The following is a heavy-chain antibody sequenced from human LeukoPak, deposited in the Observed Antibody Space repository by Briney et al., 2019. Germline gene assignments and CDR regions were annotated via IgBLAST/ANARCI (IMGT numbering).Heavy chain of an antibody. CDR1: GGTFSSYA. CDR2: IIPIFGTA. CDR3: ARDSRTISNWFDT. V-gene: IGHV1-69*05. J-gene: IGHJ5*02. D-gene: IGHD1-1*01. Sequence: GASVKVSCKASGGTFSSYAISWVRQAPGQGLEWMGGIIPIFGTANYAQKFQGRVTITRDTSASTAYMELSSLTSEDTAVYYCARDSRTISNWFDTWGQGTPVTVSS.